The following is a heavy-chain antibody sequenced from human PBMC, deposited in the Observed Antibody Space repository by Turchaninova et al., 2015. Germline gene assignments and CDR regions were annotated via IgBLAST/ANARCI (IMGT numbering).Heavy chain of an antibody. J-gene: IGHJ4*02. CDR2: IWYKGSNT. Sequence: QVQLVESGGGVVQPGRSLRLSCAASGFTFSSHGMTWVRQAPGKGLEWVAIIWYKGSNTYYADSVKGRVTISRDDSKNMLYLQMNSLRAEDAAVYYCARHYISGWFDYWGQGTLVTVSS. D-gene: IGHD6-19*01. CDR3: ARHYISGWFDY. V-gene: IGHV3-33*01. CDR1: GFTFSSHG.